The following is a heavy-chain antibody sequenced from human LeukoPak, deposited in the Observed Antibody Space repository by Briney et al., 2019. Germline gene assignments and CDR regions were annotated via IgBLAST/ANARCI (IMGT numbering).Heavy chain of an antibody. J-gene: IGHJ4*02. D-gene: IGHD5-12*01. V-gene: IGHV3-43D*03. CDR2: ICWDGSST. Sequence: PGGSLGLSCAASGFTLDDYGMHWVRQVPGKGLQWVSLICWDGSSTDYTESVKGRITISRDNSRNSLYLQLSSLKASDTAMYYCARPIQYGGYSSGFLDWGQGTLVTVSS. CDR1: GFTLDDYG. CDR3: ARPIQYGGYSSGFLD.